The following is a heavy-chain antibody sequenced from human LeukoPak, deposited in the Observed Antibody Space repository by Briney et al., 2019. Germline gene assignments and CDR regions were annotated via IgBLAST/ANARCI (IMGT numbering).Heavy chain of an antibody. J-gene: IGHJ6*02. CDR3: ARGLGAYSSSWHYRYYYYGMDV. D-gene: IGHD6-13*01. CDR1: GGSFSGYY. V-gene: IGHV4-34*01. Sequence: SETLSLTCAVYGGSFSGYYWSWIRQPPGKGLERIGEINHSGSTNYNPSLKSRVTISVDTSKNQFSLKLSSVTAADTAVYYCARGLGAYSSSWHYRYYYYGMDVWGQGTTVTVSS. CDR2: INHSGST.